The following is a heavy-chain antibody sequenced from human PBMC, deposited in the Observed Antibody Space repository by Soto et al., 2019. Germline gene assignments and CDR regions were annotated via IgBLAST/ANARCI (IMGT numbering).Heavy chain of an antibody. J-gene: IGHJ5*02. Sequence: AASVKVSCKASGYTFTSYGISWVRQAPGQGLEWMGWISAYNGNTNYAQKLQGRVTMTTDTSTSTAYMELRSLRSDDTAVYYCAREMMAAAGTVWFDPWGQGTLVTVSS. CDR2: ISAYNGNT. CDR1: GYTFTSYG. D-gene: IGHD6-13*01. V-gene: IGHV1-18*01. CDR3: AREMMAAAGTVWFDP.